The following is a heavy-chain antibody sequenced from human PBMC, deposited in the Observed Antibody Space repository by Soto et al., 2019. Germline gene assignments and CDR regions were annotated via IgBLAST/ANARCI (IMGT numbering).Heavy chain of an antibody. CDR1: GGSISSSSYY. V-gene: IGHV4-39*01. CDR2: IYYSGST. D-gene: IGHD1-26*01. J-gene: IGHJ4*02. Sequence: SETLSLTCTVSGGSISSSSYYWGWIRQPPGKGLEWIGSIYYSGSTYYNPSLKSRVTISVDTSKNQFSLKLSSVTAADTAVYYCARQERGSHFFDYWGQGTLVTVSS. CDR3: ARQERGSHFFDY.